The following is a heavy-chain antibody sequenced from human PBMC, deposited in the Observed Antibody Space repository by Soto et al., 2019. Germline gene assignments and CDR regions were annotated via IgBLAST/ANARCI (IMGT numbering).Heavy chain of an antibody. D-gene: IGHD3-22*01. CDR1: GYTFTGYA. CDR3: ARGDYYDIHDY. V-gene: IGHV1-3*01. CDR2: INAGNGNT. J-gene: IGHJ4*02. Sequence: ASVKVSCKASGYTFTGYAIHWVRQAPGQRLEWMGWINAGNGNTKYSQKFQGRVTITRDTSASTAYMELSSLRSEDTAVYYCARGDYYDIHDYWGQGTLVTVPS.